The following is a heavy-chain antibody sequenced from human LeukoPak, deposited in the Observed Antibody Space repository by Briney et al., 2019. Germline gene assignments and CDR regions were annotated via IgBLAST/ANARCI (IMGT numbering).Heavy chain of an antibody. CDR2: ISGSGGST. V-gene: IGHV3-23*01. J-gene: IGHJ4*02. D-gene: IGHD3-10*01. CDR1: GFTFSSYA. CDR3: AKDRDITMVRGVIFDY. Sequence: GSLRLSCAASGFTFSSYAMSWVRQAPGKGLEWVSAISGSGGSTYYADSVKGRFTISRDNSKNTLYLQMNSLRAEDTAVYYCAKDRDITMVRGVIFDYWGQGTLVTVSS.